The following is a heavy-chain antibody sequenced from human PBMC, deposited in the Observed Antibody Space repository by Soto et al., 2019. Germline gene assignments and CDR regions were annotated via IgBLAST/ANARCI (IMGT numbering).Heavy chain of an antibody. V-gene: IGHV4-31*03. CDR3: ARSSGWHASDWYFDL. J-gene: IGHJ2*01. D-gene: IGHD6-19*01. CDR2: IYYSGST. Sequence: QVQLQESGPGLVKPSQTLSLTCTVSGGSISSGGYYWSWIRQHPGKGLEWIGYIYYSGSTYYNPSLKGRFTIRVDTSKNPCSLKLSSVTAADTAVYYCARSSGWHASDWYFDLWGRGTLVTVSS. CDR1: GGSISSGGYY.